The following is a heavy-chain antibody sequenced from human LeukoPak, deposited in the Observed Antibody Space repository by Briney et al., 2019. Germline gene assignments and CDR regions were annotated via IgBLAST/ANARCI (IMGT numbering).Heavy chain of an antibody. CDR2: IIPIFGTA. Sequence: SVKVSCKASGGTFSSYAISWVRQAPGQGLEWMGGIIPIFGTANYAQKFQGRVTITTDESTSTAYMELSSLRSEDTAVYYCASSPADYYDSSGYYYYYYYYMDVWGKGTTVAVSS. CDR1: GGTFSSYA. D-gene: IGHD3-22*01. J-gene: IGHJ6*03. CDR3: ASSPADYYDSSGYYYYYYYYMDV. V-gene: IGHV1-69*05.